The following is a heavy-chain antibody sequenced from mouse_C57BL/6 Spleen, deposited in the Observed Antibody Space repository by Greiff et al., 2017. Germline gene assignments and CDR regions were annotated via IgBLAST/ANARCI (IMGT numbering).Heavy chain of an antibody. J-gene: IGHJ4*01. CDR2: IDPSDSYT. D-gene: IGHD1-1*01. Sequence: QVQLQQPGAELVMPGASVKLSCKASGYTFTSYWMHWVKQRPGQGLEWIGEIDPSDSYTNYNQKFKGKYTLTVDQSYRPAYMQLSSLTSEDCAVYYCARCNYGSSRAMDDWGQGTSVTVSS. CDR1: GYTFTSYW. V-gene: IGHV1-69*01. CDR3: ARCNYGSSRAMDD.